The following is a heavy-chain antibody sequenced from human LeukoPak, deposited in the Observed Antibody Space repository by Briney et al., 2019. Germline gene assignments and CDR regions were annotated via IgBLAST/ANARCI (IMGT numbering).Heavy chain of an antibody. D-gene: IGHD6-13*01. CDR3: ARASSWNGAQGHMDV. CDR1: GFSFSGYW. Sequence: GESLTLSCAASGFSFSGYWMHWVRQPPPPGRVRVSRINSDGRNIAYADSVKGRFTISRDNAKNTLYLEMNSLTIEDTAVYYCARASSWNGAQGHMDVWGKGTTVTVS. CDR2: INSDGRNI. V-gene: IGHV3-74*03. J-gene: IGHJ6*03.